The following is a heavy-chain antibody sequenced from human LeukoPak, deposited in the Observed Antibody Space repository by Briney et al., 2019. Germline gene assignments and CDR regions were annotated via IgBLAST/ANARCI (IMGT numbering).Heavy chain of an antibody. CDR1: GGSISSYY. V-gene: IGHV4-59*01. CDR3: ARGSEYSSSSGIGY. D-gene: IGHD6-6*01. Sequence: SETLSLTCTVSGGSISSYYWSWIRQPPGKGLEWIGYIYYSGSTNYNPSLKSRVTISADTSKNQFSLKLSSVTAADTAVYYCARGSEYSSSSGIGYWGQGTLVTVSS. J-gene: IGHJ4*02. CDR2: IYYSGST.